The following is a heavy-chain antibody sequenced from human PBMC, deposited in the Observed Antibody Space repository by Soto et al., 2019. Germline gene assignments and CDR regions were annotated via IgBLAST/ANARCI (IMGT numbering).Heavy chain of an antibody. CDR2: IVVGSGHT. Sequence: GASVKVSCKTSGFTFTSSAMQWVRQARGQRLEWIGWIVVGSGHTNYAQKFQERVSITRDMSISTAYMELSSLRSEDTAMYYCAAASSTSGGYYGMDVWGQGTTVTVSS. CDR3: AAASSTSGGYYGMDV. CDR1: GFTFTSSA. V-gene: IGHV1-58*02. J-gene: IGHJ6*02. D-gene: IGHD2-2*01.